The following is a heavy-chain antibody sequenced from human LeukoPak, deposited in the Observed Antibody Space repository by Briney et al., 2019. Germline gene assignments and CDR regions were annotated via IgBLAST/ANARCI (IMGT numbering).Heavy chain of an antibody. J-gene: IGHJ4*02. Sequence: QPGGSLRLSCAAPGFTFSSYGMSWVRQAPGKGLEWVSVISGSGGSTYYADPVKGRFTISRDNSKNTLYLQMNSLRAEDTAVYYCAKDESPPIAADNYWGQGTLVTVSS. V-gene: IGHV3-23*01. CDR2: ISGSGGST. CDR3: AKDESPPIAADNY. CDR1: GFTFSSYG. D-gene: IGHD6-25*01.